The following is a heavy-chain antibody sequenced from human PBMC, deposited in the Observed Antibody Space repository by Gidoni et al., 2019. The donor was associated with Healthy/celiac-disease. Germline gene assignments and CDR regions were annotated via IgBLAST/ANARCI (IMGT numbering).Heavy chain of an antibody. D-gene: IGHD3-22*01. CDR2: IRSKAYGGTT. CDR1: GFTFGAYA. J-gene: IGHJ4*02. V-gene: IGHV3-49*05. Sequence: EVQLVESGGGLVKPGRSLRLSCPASGFTFGAYAMSWFRQAPGKGLEWVGFIRSKAYGGTTEYAASVKGRFTISRDDSKSIAYLQMNSLKTEDTAVYYCTRGHYYDSSGYSPTYFDYWGQGTLVTVSS. CDR3: TRGHYYDSSGYSPTYFDY.